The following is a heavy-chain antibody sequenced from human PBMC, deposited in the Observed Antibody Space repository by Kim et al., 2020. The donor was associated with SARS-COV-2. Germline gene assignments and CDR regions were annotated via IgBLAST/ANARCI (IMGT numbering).Heavy chain of an antibody. CDR3: ARHLRNWYFDL. CDR2: T. V-gene: IGHV4-39*01. Sequence: TYYNQYLKGRVTITVDTSKNQFSLRLSSVTAADAAVYYCARHLRNWYFDLWGRGTLVTVSS. J-gene: IGHJ2*01.